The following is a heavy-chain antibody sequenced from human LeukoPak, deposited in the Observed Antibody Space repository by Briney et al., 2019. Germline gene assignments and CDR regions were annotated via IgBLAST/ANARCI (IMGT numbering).Heavy chain of an antibody. CDR1: GFTFSTYA. J-gene: IGHJ4*02. Sequence: PGGSLTLSCAGSGFTFSTYAMTWVRQAPGKGLEWVSAISNSGDTTYYADSVKGRFSISRDSSKNTLFLQMNSLRAEDTAVYYCAKGVSSTALVTLYYWGQGTLVTVSS. V-gene: IGHV3-23*01. CDR2: ISNSGDTT. CDR3: AKGVSSTALVTLYY. D-gene: IGHD6-13*01.